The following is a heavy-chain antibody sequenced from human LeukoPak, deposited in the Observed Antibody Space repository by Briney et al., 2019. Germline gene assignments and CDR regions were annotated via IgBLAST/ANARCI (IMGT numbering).Heavy chain of an antibody. Sequence: PGGSLRLSCAASGFTFSIYWMHWVRQAPGEGLLWVSRVNSDGGTTAYADSVKGRFNISRDNAKNTLYLQMNTLRAEDTAVYYCARGLGDYGGFSWFDPWGQGTLVTVSS. CDR1: GFTFSIYW. CDR2: VNSDGGTT. J-gene: IGHJ5*02. CDR3: ARGLGDYGGFSWFDP. D-gene: IGHD4-17*01. V-gene: IGHV3-74*01.